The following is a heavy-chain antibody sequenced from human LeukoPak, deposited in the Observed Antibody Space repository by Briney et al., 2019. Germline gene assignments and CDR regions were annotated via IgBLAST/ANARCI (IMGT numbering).Heavy chain of an antibody. D-gene: IGHD5-18*01. CDR1: GFTFSSHG. V-gene: IGHV3-30*18. Sequence: PGRSLRLSCAASGFTFSSHGMHWVRQAPGKGLEWVAVISYDGSSKYYKDSVKGRFNLSRDNSKSTVYLQINSLRAEDTAVYYCAKRRTADTAMVTHYYGMDVWGQGTTVIVSS. J-gene: IGHJ6*02. CDR2: ISYDGSSK. CDR3: AKRRTADTAMVTHYYGMDV.